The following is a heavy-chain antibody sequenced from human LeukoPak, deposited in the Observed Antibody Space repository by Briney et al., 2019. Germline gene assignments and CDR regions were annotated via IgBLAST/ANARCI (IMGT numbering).Heavy chain of an antibody. V-gene: IGHV3-21*01. D-gene: IGHD3-3*01. CDR1: GFTFSSYS. CDR3: ARSGYLYFDY. Sequence: PGGSLRLSCAASGFTFSSYSMNWVRQAPGKGLEWVSSISGSSSYIYYGDSVKGRFTISRDNAKNSLYLQMNSLRAGDTAVYYCARSGYLYFDYWGQGTLVTVSS. CDR2: ISGSSSYI. J-gene: IGHJ4*02.